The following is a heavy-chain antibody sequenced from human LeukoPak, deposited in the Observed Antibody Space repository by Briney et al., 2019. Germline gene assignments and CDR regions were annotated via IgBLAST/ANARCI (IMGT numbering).Heavy chain of an antibody. CDR3: ARGIDY. Sequence: GVSVSLLCAASGFTLNRYYMHGVRQARGRELEWVSVIYTGCCRYYADTVRGRFTITRDTSKNMVFLQMNSLRVEDTAVYYCARGIDYWGRGTLVTVSS. J-gene: IGHJ4*02. CDR2: IYTGCCR. CDR1: GFTLNRYY. V-gene: IGHV3-53*01.